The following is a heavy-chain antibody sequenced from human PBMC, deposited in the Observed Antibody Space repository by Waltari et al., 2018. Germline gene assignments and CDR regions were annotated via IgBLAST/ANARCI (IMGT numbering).Heavy chain of an antibody. CDR2: MKEDGTQK. Sequence: EVQLVESGGGLVQPGGSLRLSCAASGFRFSNNWMSWVRQAPGKGLEWVANMKEDGTQKYYVDSVRGGFTISRDNTKNTLYLQMNSLRVEDTAVYYCARDWNWGFDYWGQGTLVTVSS. J-gene: IGHJ4*02. V-gene: IGHV3-7*01. CDR1: GFRFSNNW. CDR3: ARDWNWGFDY. D-gene: IGHD7-27*01.